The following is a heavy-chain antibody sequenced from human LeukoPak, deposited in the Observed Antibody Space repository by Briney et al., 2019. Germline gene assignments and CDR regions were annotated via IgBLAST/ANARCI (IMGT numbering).Heavy chain of an antibody. V-gene: IGHV1-18*01. CDR2: ISAYNGNT. J-gene: IGHJ4*02. CDR3: VRENDSTGYPFGY. D-gene: IGHD3-22*01. Sequence: GASVKVSCKASGYTFTTYGISWVRQAPGQGREGMGWISAYNGNTNYAQKLQGRVTITRDTSTRTAYMELRSLRSDDTAVYYCVRENDSTGYPFGYRGQGTLVPVS. CDR1: GYTFTTYG.